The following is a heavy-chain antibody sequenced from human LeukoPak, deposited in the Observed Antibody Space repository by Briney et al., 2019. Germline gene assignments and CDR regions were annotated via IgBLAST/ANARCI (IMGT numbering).Heavy chain of an antibody. V-gene: IGHV3-30*02. J-gene: IGHJ4*02. CDR1: GFTFSSYG. CDR3: ARASYDSSGPDY. Sequence: GGSLRLSCAASGFTFSSYGMHWVRQAPGKGLEWVAFTRYDTNDKYYADSVKGRFTISRDNSKNTLYLQMNSLRAEDTAVYYCARASYDSSGPDYWGQGTLVTVSS. CDR2: TRYDTNDK. D-gene: IGHD3-22*01.